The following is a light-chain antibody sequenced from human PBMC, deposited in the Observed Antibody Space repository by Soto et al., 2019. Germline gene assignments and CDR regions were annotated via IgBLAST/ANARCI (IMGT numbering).Light chain of an antibody. V-gene: IGLV2-8*01. CDR3: NSYAGSNNYV. CDR2: EVN. J-gene: IGLJ1*01. CDR1: RSDVGGYNF. Sequence: QSALTQPPSASGSPGQSVTISCTGTRSDVGGYNFVSWYEHHPDKAPKLIIYEVNKRPSGVPDRFSGSKSGNTASLTVSGLQYEDEVDYYCNSYAGSNNYVFGTGTKLTVL.